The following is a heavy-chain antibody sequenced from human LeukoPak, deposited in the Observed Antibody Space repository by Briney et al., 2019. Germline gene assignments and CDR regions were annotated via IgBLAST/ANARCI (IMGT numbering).Heavy chain of an antibody. D-gene: IGHD3-16*01. CDR2: IYYSGST. CDR3: ASAPGGWSYWYFDL. CDR1: GGSISSYY. V-gene: IGHV4-59*01. Sequence: PSETLSLTCTVSGGSISSYYWSWIRQPPGKGLEWIGYIYYSGSTNYNPSLKSRVTISVDTSKNQFSLKLSSVTAADTAVYYCASAPGGWSYWYFDLWGRGTLVTVSS. J-gene: IGHJ2*01.